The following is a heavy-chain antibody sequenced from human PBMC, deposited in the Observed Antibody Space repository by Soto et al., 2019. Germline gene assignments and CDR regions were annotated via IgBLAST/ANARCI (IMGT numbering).Heavy chain of an antibody. Sequence: GGSLRLSCTASEFSLSSSDMHWVRRAPGKGLEWLAVSSFDGTQQFYGDSVKGRFTVSRDNSNDTLYLEMNSLRTEDTAVYYCAKQLRGSGWYPLDSWGQGTPVTVSS. D-gene: IGHD6-19*01. CDR3: AKQLRGSGWYPLDS. V-gene: IGHV3-30*18. CDR1: EFSLSSSD. CDR2: SSFDGTQQ. J-gene: IGHJ4*02.